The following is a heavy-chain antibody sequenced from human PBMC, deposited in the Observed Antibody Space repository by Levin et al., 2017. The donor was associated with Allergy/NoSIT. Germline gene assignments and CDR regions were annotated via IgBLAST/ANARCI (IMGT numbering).Heavy chain of an antibody. CDR3: ARTDTSNLRAFDI. V-gene: IGHV4-34*01. D-gene: IGHD5-18*01. CDR1: GGSFSGYS. Sequence: SCAVYGGSFSGYSWNWIRQPPGKGLEWIGEINHSGSTNYNPSLKSRVTISVDTSKNQFSLKLSSVTAADTAVYYCARTDTSNLRAFDIWGQGTRVIVSS. J-gene: IGHJ3*02. CDR2: INHSGST.